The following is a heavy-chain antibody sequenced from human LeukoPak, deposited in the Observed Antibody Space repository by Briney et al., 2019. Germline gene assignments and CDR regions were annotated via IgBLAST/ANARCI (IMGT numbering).Heavy chain of an antibody. CDR2: IGIAGDT. V-gene: IGHV3-13*01. Sequence: GGSLRLSCAASGFTFSSYDMHWVRQAPGRGLEWVSAIGIAGDTYYPDSVKGRFTISRENAKNSMYLQMNSLKDGDTAMYYCIRGGIQVSGIDAFDIWGQGTMVTVSS. CDR3: IRGGIQVSGIDAFDI. D-gene: IGHD5/OR15-5a*01. CDR1: GFTFSSYD. J-gene: IGHJ3*02.